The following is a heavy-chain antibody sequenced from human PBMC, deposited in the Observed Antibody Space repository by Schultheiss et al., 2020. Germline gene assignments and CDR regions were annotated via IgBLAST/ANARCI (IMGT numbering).Heavy chain of an antibody. D-gene: IGHD2-21*02. V-gene: IGHV3-23*01. CDR3: ARVLAPGELAYCGGDCSYYYYGMDV. Sequence: GGSLRLSCAASGFTFSSYAMSWVRQAPGKGLEWVSAISGSGGSTYYADSVKGRFTISRDNSKNTLYLQMNSLRAEDTAVYYCARVLAPGELAYCGGDCSYYYYGMDVWGQGTTVTVSS. CDR2: ISGSGGST. J-gene: IGHJ6*02. CDR1: GFTFSSYA.